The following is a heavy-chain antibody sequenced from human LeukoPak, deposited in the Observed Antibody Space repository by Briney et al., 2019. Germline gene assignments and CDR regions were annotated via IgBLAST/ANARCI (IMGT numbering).Heavy chain of an antibody. J-gene: IGHJ4*02. Sequence: NPSETLSLTCTVSGGSISRYYWRWLRQPPGKGLEWIVYFYYSGSTNYTPSLKSRVTISVDTSKNRFSLKLRSVTAADTAVYYCARDHSGWLRREPDFDCWGQGTLVIVSS. D-gene: IGHD5-12*01. CDR2: FYYSGST. CDR1: GGSISRYY. CDR3: ARDHSGWLRREPDFDC. V-gene: IGHV4-59*01.